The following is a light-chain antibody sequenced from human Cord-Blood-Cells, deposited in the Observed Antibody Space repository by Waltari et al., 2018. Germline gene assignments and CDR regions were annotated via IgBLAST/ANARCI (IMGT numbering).Light chain of an antibody. CDR3: SSYISSSTYV. CDR1: SRDVGGYNY. CDR2: EVS. J-gene: IGLJ1*01. V-gene: IGLV2-14*01. Sequence: QSALTQPASVSGSPGQSITISCTGTSRDVGGYNYVPWYQQHPGKSPKLMIYEVSNRPSGVSNRFSGSKSGNTSSLTISGLQAEDEADYYCSSYISSSTYVFGTGTKVTVL.